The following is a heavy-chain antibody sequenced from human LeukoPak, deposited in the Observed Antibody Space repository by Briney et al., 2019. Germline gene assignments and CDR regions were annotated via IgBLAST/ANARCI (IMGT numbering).Heavy chain of an antibody. CDR2: IYYSGST. J-gene: IGHJ4*02. D-gene: IGHD4-23*01. V-gene: IGHV4-59*12. CDR1: GGSIGSYY. Sequence: SETLSLTCTVSGGSIGSYYWSWVRQPPGKGLEWIGYIYYSGSTNYNPSLKSRVTISVDTSKNQFSLKLSSVTAADTAVYYCARDSQTTVLTALSLWGQGTLVTVSS. CDR3: ARDSQTTVLTALSL.